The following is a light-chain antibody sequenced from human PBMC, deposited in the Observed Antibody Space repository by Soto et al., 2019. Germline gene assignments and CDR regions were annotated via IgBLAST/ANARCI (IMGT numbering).Light chain of an antibody. CDR1: QDISNY. Sequence: DIQMTQSPSSLSSSVGDRVTITCQASQDISNYLNWYQQKPGKAPKLLIYDASNLETGVPSRFSGSGSGTDFTFTISSLHPEDIATYYCQQYDNLSITFGPGTKVDIK. J-gene: IGKJ3*01. CDR2: DAS. V-gene: IGKV1-33*01. CDR3: QQYDNLSIT.